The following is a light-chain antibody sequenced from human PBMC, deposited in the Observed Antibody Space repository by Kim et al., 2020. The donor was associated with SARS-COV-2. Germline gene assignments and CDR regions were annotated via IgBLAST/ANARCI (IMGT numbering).Light chain of an antibody. CDR2: EVN. J-gene: IGLJ7*01. CDR3: SSYAGINSVV. Sequence: QSALTQPPSASGPPGQSVAISCTGTSSDIGAYNYVSWYQKHPGKAPKHIIYEVNKRPSGVPDRFSGSKSDNTASLTVSRLQAEDEADYYCSSYAGINSVVFGGGTQLTVL. V-gene: IGLV2-8*01. CDR1: SSDIGAYNY.